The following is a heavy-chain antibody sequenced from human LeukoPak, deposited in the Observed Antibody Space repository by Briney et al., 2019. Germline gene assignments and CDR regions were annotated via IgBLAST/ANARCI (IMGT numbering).Heavy chain of an antibody. Sequence: SETLSLTCTVSGGSISSSSYYWGWIRQPPGKGLEWIGSIYYSGSTYYNPSLKSRVTISVDTSKNQFSLKLSSVTAADTAVYYCARLLYYYGSGSSPDAFDIWGQGTMVTVSS. V-gene: IGHV4-39*01. J-gene: IGHJ3*02. D-gene: IGHD3-10*01. CDR3: ARLLYYYGSGSSPDAFDI. CDR1: GGSISSSSYY. CDR2: IYYSGST.